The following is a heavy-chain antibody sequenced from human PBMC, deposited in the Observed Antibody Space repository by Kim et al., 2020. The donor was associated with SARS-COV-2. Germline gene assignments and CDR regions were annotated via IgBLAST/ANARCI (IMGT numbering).Heavy chain of an antibody. V-gene: IGHV1-3*01. CDR2: INAGNGNT. D-gene: IGHD3-16*02. Sequence: ASVKVSCKASGYTFTSYAMHWVRQAPGQRLEWMGWINAGNGNTKYSQKFQGRVTITRDTSASTAYMELSSLRSEDTAVYYCAREVYDYVWGSYRYHVVYWGQGTLVTVSS. CDR3: AREVYDYVWGSYRYHVVY. J-gene: IGHJ4*02. CDR1: GYTFTSYA.